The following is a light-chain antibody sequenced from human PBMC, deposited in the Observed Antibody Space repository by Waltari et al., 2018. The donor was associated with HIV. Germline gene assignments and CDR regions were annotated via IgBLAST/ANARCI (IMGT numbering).Light chain of an antibody. CDR2: DVS. J-gene: IGKJ4*01. CDR3: QQYDNVPLT. CDR1: QDITNY. Sequence: DIQMTQSPSSLSPPVGDKVTITCQASQDITNYLNWYQQKPGKAPKLLIYDVSNLEIGVPSRFSGRGSGTEFTFTISSLQPEDIATYYCQQYDNVPLTFGGGTKVEIK. V-gene: IGKV1-33*01.